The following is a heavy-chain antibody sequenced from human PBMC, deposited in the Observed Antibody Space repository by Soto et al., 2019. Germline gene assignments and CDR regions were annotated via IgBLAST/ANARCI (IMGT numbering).Heavy chain of an antibody. CDR2: ISSSSSTI. Sequence: HPGGSLRLSCAASGFTFSSYSMNWVRQAPGKGLEWVSYISSSSSTIYYADSVKGRFTISRDNAKNSLYLQMNSLRAEDTAVYYCASIFGVVTHDAFDIWGQGTMVTVSS. V-gene: IGHV3-48*01. J-gene: IGHJ3*02. D-gene: IGHD3-3*01. CDR3: ASIFGVVTHDAFDI. CDR1: GFTFSSYS.